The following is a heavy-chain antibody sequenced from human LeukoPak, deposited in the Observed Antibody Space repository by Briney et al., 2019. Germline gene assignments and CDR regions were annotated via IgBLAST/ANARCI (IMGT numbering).Heavy chain of an antibody. V-gene: IGHV4-34*01. CDR2: INHSGST. J-gene: IGHJ5*02. Sequence: SETLSLTCAVYGGSFSGYYWSWIRQPPGKGLEWIGEINHSGSTNYNPSLKSRVTISVDTSKNQFSLRVISVTAADTAVYYCARGNRFDPWGQGTLVTVSS. CDR3: ARGNRFDP. CDR1: GGSFSGYY.